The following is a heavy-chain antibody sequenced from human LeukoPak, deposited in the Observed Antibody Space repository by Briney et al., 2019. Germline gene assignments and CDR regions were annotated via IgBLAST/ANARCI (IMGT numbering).Heavy chain of an antibody. D-gene: IGHD4-17*01. Sequence: GGSLRLSCVASGFTFSTYWMHWVRQVPGKGLEWVSRINRDGSTTTYADSVKGRFTISRDNSKNTLYLQMNSLRAEDTAVYYCASRPTVTTNYYYYGMDVWGQGTTVTVSS. CDR2: INRDGSTT. CDR3: ASRPTVTTNYYYYGMDV. J-gene: IGHJ6*02. CDR1: GFTFSTYW. V-gene: IGHV3-74*03.